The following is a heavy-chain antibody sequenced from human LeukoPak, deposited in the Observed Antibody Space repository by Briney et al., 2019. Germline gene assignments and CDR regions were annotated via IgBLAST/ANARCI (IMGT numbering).Heavy chain of an antibody. J-gene: IGHJ1*01. D-gene: IGHD3-22*01. CDR3: ARGRGYYDSSGYYYDGYFQH. CDR2: ISAYDGNT. CDR1: GYTFTSYG. V-gene: IGHV1-18*01. Sequence: GASVKVSCKASGYTFTSYGISWVRQAPGQGLEWMGWISAYDGNTNYAQKLQGRVTMTTDTSTSTAYMELRSLRSDDTAVYYCARGRGYYDSSGYYYDGYFQHWGQGTLVTVSS.